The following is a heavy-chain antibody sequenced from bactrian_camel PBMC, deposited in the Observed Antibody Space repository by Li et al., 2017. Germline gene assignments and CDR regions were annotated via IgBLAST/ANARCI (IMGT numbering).Heavy chain of an antibody. CDR3: AATAGFACGGWWNNPRAYNW. Sequence: VQLVESGGGSVQAGGSLSLSCAASPYRNCMAWFRQAPGKAREAVAAIGGGGTLYGDSVKGRFTISQDNAKRTLSLQMNRLKPEDTAMYYCAATAGFACGGWWNNPRAYNWWGQGTQVTVS. CDR2: IGGGGT. J-gene: IGHJ4*01. CDR1: PYRNC. D-gene: IGHD7*01. V-gene: IGHV3S53*01.